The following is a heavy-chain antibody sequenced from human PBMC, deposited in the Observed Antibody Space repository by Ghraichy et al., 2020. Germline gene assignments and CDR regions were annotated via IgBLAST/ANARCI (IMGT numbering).Heavy chain of an antibody. CDR2: ISSSSSYI. J-gene: IGHJ1*01. D-gene: IGHD2-15*01. CDR3: ARVPDQTRFCSGGSCYGYFHH. Sequence: WVSSISSSSSYIYYADSVKGRFTISRDNAKNSLYLQMNSLRAEDTAVYYCARVPDQTRFCSGGSCYGYFHHWG. V-gene: IGHV3-21*01.